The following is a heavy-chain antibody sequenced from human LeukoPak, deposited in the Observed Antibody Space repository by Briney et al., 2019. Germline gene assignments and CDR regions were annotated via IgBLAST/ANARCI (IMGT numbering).Heavy chain of an antibody. CDR3: ARGDYYYYMDV. V-gene: IGHV3-30*04. Sequence: GGSLRLSCAASGFTFSSYSMHWVRQAPGKGLEWVAVISYDGSNKYYADSVKGRFTISRDNSKNTLYLQMNSLRAEDTAVYYCARGDYYYYMDVWGKGTTVTVSS. CDR1: GFTFSSYS. CDR2: ISYDGSNK. J-gene: IGHJ6*03.